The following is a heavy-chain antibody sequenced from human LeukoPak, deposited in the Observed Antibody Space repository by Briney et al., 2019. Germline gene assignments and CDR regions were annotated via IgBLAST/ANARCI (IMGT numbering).Heavy chain of an antibody. Sequence: GGSLRLSCAASGFTFSSYAMRWVRQAPGKGLEWVSGISGSGDSTYYADSVKGRFTISRDNSKNTLYLQTNSLRAEDTAVYYCARRSGIAVAGAFDYWGQGTLVTVSS. J-gene: IGHJ4*02. CDR2: ISGSGDST. V-gene: IGHV3-23*01. CDR1: GFTFSSYA. D-gene: IGHD6-19*01. CDR3: ARRSGIAVAGAFDY.